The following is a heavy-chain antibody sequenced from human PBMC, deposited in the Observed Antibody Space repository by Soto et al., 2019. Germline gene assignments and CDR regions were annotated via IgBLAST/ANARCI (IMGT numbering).Heavy chain of an antibody. Sequence: GGSLRLSCAASGFTFSSYAMSWVRQAPGKGLEWVSYISSSGSTIYYADSVKGRFTISRDNAKNSLYLQMNSLRAEDTAVYYCARWGKRAVAGTAGFDYWGQGTLVTVSS. CDR3: ARWGKRAVAGTAGFDY. V-gene: IGHV3-48*04. CDR2: ISSSGSTI. CDR1: GFTFSSYA. J-gene: IGHJ4*02. D-gene: IGHD6-19*01.